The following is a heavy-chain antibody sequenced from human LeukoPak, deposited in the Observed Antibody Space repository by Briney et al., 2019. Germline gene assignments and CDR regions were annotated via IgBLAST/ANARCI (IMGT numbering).Heavy chain of an antibody. J-gene: IGHJ4*02. V-gene: IGHV1-69*04. CDR3: ARTRLGGRNYDIGNAELDY. CDR1: GGTFSSYA. Sequence: APVKPSCKASGGTFSSYAISWVRQSPGQGLEWMGRIIPIIGIANYAQKFQGRVTITADKSTSTAYMELSSLRSEDTAVYYCARTRLGGRNYDIGNAELDYWDQGTLATVTS. D-gene: IGHD3-9*01. CDR2: IIPIIGIA.